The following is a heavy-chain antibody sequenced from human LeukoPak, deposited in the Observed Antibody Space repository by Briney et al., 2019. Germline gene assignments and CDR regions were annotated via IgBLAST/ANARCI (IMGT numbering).Heavy chain of an antibody. CDR1: GFTFSSYE. J-gene: IGHJ5*02. CDR3: ARGREAVANWGYDWFDP. V-gene: IGHV3-48*03. CDR2: ISSSGSTI. D-gene: IGHD7-27*01. Sequence: GWSLRLSCAASGFTFSSYEMNWVRQAPGKGLEWVSYISSSGSTIYYADSVKGRFTISRDNAKNSLYLQMNSLRAEDTAVYYCARGREAVANWGYDWFDPWGQGTLVTVSS.